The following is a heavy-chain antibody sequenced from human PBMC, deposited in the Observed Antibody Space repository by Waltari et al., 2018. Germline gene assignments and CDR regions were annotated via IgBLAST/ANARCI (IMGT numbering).Heavy chain of an antibody. J-gene: IGHJ5*02. CDR1: GGSISSYY. Sequence: QVQLQESGPGLVKPSETLSLTCTVSGGSISSYYWSWIRPPAGKGLEWIGRIYTSGSTNYNPSLKSRVTISVDKSKNQFSLKLSSVTAADTAVYYCARDLYYDSSGYLGWFDPWGQGTLVTVSS. D-gene: IGHD3-22*01. V-gene: IGHV4-4*07. CDR2: IYTSGST. CDR3: ARDLYYDSSGYLGWFDP.